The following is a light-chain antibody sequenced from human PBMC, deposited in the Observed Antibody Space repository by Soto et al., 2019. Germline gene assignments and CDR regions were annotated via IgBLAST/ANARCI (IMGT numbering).Light chain of an antibody. Sequence: QSVLTHPASLAGSPGQSITISCTGTNSDVGGYNYVSWYQQHPGKAPELMIYEVSHRPSGVSNRFSGSKSDNTASLTISGLQAEDEADYYCSSYTSISTLHVFGTGTKVTX. CDR2: EVS. J-gene: IGLJ1*01. CDR3: SSYTSISTLHV. V-gene: IGLV2-14*01. CDR1: NSDVGGYNY.